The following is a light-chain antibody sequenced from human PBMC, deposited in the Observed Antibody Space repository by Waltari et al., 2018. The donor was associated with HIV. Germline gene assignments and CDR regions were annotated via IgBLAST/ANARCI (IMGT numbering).Light chain of an antibody. J-gene: IGLJ2*01. CDR1: SSDVGGYNY. CDR3: SSYTSSNTVV. CDR2: EVT. V-gene: IGLV2-14*01. Sequence: QSALTQPASVSGSPGQSITISCTGTSSDVGGYNYVSWYQQHPGKAPKVMIYEVTNRPSGVSNRFSGSKSGNTASLTISGLQAEDEADYYCSSYTSSNTVVFGGGTNLTVL.